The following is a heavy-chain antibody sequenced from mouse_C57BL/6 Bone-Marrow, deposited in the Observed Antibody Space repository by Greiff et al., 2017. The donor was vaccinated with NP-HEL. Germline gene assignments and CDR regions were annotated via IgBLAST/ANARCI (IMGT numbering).Heavy chain of an antibody. Sequence: EVQLQQSGAELVRPGASVKLSCTASGFNIKDDYMHWVKQRPEQGLEWIGWIDPENGDTEYASKFPGKATLTADTSSNTAYLQLSSLTSEDTADYDCTTCTIVTTRRYFDVWGTGTTVTVSS. J-gene: IGHJ1*03. CDR1: GFNIKDDY. CDR3: TTCTIVTTRRYFDV. V-gene: IGHV14-4*01. D-gene: IGHD2-12*01. CDR2: IDPENGDT.